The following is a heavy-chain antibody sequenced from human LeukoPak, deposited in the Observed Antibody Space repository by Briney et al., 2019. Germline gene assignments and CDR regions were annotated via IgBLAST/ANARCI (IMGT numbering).Heavy chain of an antibody. Sequence: SETLSLTCTVSGGSISSYYWSWIRQPAGKGREWIGRIYTSGSTNYNPSLKSRVTMSIDTSKNQFSLKLSSVTAADTAVYYCARVGFYDSSGYFDYWGQGTLVPVSS. CDR3: ARVGFYDSSGYFDY. D-gene: IGHD3-22*01. CDR1: GGSISSYY. V-gene: IGHV4-4*07. CDR2: IYTSGST. J-gene: IGHJ4*02.